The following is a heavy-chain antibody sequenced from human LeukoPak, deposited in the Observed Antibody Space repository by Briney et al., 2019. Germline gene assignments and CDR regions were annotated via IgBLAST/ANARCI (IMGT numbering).Heavy chain of an antibody. V-gene: IGHV3-23*01. CDR2: VSGGGGST. CDR3: AKDQRSSSGWPSDYFDY. D-gene: IGHD6-19*01. Sequence: GGSLRLSCATSGFTFSSYAMSWVRQAPGKGLEWVSAVSGGGGSTYYADSVKGRFTISRDNSKNTLYLQMNSLRAEDTAVYYCAKDQRSSSGWPSDYFDYWGQGTLVTVSS. J-gene: IGHJ4*02. CDR1: GFTFSSYA.